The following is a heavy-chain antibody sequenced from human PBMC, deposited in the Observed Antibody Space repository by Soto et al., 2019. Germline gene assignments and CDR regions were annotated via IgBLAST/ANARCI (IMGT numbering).Heavy chain of an antibody. CDR2: ISAYNGNT. CDR1: GYTFTSYG. V-gene: IGHV1-18*01. J-gene: IGHJ6*02. Sequence: ASVKVSCKASGYTFTSYGISWVRQAPGQGLEWMGWISAYNGNTNYAQKLQGRVTMTTDTSTSTAYMELRSVRSDDTAVYYCARVVNCSGGSCYIYYYYYGMDDWGQGTTVTVSS. CDR3: ARVVNCSGGSCYIYYYYYGMDD. D-gene: IGHD2-15*01.